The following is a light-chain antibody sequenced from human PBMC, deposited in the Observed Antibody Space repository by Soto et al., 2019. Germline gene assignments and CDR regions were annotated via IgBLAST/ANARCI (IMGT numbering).Light chain of an antibody. V-gene: IGKV3D-20*01. Sequence: ESVLIQSRGTLSVSPREISTLSCRASQSVSSSYLAWYQQKPGLAPRLLIYDASSRATGIPDRFSGGGSGTDFTLTISRLEPEDFAVYYCQQCCSYPFTFGLGTSVDI. CDR2: DAS. CDR3: QQCCSYPFT. J-gene: IGKJ1*01. CDR1: QSVSSSY.